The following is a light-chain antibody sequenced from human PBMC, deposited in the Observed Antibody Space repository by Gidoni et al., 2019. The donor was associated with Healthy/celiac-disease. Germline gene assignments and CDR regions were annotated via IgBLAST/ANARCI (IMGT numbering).Light chain of an antibody. CDR3: AAWDDSLNGPV. V-gene: IGLV1-44*01. Sequence: QSVLTQPPSASVTPGQRVTISGSGSSSNIGSNTVNWYQQLPGTAPKLLIYSNNQRPSGVPDRFSGPKSGTSASLAISGLQSEDEADYYCAAWDDSLNGPVFGGGTKLTVL. CDR2: SNN. CDR1: SSNIGSNT. J-gene: IGLJ2*01.